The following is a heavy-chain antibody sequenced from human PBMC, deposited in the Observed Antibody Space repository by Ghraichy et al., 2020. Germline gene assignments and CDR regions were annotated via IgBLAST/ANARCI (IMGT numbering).Heavy chain of an antibody. Sequence: GGSLRLSCAASGFTFSSYSMNWVRQAPGKGLEWVSYISSSSSTIYYADSVKGRFTISRDNAKNSLYLQMNSLRDEDTAVYYCARDRATRITIFGVVTLSSDAFDIWGQGTMVTVSS. D-gene: IGHD3-3*01. V-gene: IGHV3-48*02. CDR1: GFTFSSYS. CDR2: ISSSSSTI. CDR3: ARDRATRITIFGVVTLSSDAFDI. J-gene: IGHJ3*02.